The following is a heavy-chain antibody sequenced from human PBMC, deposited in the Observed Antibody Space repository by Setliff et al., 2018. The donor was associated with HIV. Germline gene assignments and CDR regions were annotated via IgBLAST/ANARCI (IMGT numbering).Heavy chain of an antibody. D-gene: IGHD4-4*01. J-gene: IGHJ4*02. Sequence: SETLSLTCTVSGGSISSSNYYWGWIRQPPGKELEWIGYIYYSGSTYYNPSLKSRVTISVDTSKNQFSLKLSSVTAADTAVYYCARGGVTTEDYWGQGTLVTVS. CDR1: GGSISSSNYY. CDR3: ARGGVTTEDY. V-gene: IGHV4-31*03. CDR2: IYYSGST.